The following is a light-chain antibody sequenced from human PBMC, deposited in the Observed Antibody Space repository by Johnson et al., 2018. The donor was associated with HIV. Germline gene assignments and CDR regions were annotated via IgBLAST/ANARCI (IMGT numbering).Light chain of an antibody. CDR1: SSNIGNNY. CDR2: ENN. V-gene: IGLV1-51*02. Sequence: QSILTQPPSVSAAPGQKVTISCSGSSSNIGNNYVSWYQHLPGAAPKLLIYENNKRPSGIPDRFSGSKSGTSATLGITGLQTGDEADYYCGTWDSSLSAGVFGTATKVTVL. J-gene: IGLJ1*01. CDR3: GTWDSSLSAGV.